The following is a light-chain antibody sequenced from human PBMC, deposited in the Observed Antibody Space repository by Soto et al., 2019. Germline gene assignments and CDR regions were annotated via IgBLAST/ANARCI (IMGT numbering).Light chain of an antibody. CDR1: QCISSW. V-gene: IGKV1-5*01. CDR3: HQYHSYPLT. J-gene: IGKJ1*01. Sequence: IQMTQSHSTPYASVGDRVTITCRASQCISSWLAWYQQKPGQVPTLLIFHASNLESGVPSRFSGSGSGTEFTLTISSLKPDDFATYDSHQYHSYPLTFGQETKVEI. CDR2: HAS.